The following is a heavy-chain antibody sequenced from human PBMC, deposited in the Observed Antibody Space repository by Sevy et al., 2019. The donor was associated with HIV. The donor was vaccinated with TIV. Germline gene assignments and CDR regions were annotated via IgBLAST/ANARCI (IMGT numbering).Heavy chain of an antibody. J-gene: IGHJ4*02. CDR3: ASGLAYYYDSSGSKAAY. CDR1: GFTFSSYW. Sequence: GGSLRLSCAASGFTFSSYWMSWVRQAPGKGLEWVSYISSSGSTIYYADSVKGRFTISRDNAKNSLYLQMNSLRAEDTAVYYCASGLAYYYDSSGSKAAYWGQGTLVTVSS. V-gene: IGHV3-48*04. CDR2: ISSSGSTI. D-gene: IGHD3-22*01.